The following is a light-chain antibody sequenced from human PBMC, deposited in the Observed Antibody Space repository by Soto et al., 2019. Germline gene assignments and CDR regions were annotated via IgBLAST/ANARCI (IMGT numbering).Light chain of an antibody. Sequence: QMTQSPSSLSASVGEKIIITCRASRDVGSDVSWYQQKPGQAPKRLIYAASSLQSGVPSRFSGSGSGTEFTLTISSLQPEDFATYYCLQHNSYPFTFGPGTKVDIK. CDR2: AAS. CDR3: LQHNSYPFT. CDR1: RDVGSD. J-gene: IGKJ3*01. V-gene: IGKV1-17*01.